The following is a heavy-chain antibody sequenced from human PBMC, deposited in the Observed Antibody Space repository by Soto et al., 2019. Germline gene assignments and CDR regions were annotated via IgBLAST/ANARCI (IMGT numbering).Heavy chain of an antibody. CDR1: GHSFSTYY. J-gene: IGHJ5*02. CDR3: GGETPAAGWIGP. D-gene: IGHD2-2*01. Sequence: QVQLVQSGADVKTPGASVTVSCEASGHSFSTYYMHWLRQTPGQGLEWMGLINPSGTNSKNAQKFRGRVTMTRDTATSTVYMELRDLRSDDTAVYYCGGETPAAGWIGPWGQGTLVTVSS. V-gene: IGHV1-46*03. CDR2: INPSGTNS.